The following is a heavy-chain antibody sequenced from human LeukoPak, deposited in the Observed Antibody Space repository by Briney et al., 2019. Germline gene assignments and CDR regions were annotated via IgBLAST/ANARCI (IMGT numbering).Heavy chain of an antibody. Sequence: GRSLRLSCAASGLTFSSYAMHWVRQAPGKGLEWVAVISYDGSNKYYADSVKGRFTISRDNSKNTLYLQMNSLRAEDTAVYYCARAGLFTMVRGVPNYWGQGTLVTVSS. D-gene: IGHD3-10*01. V-gene: IGHV3-30-3*01. CDR2: ISYDGSNK. J-gene: IGHJ4*02. CDR1: GLTFSSYA. CDR3: ARAGLFTMVRGVPNY.